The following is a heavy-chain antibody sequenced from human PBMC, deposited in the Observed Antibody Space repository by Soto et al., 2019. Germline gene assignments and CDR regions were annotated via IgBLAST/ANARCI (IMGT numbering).Heavy chain of an antibody. CDR3: ARETMLYSSSGGFDY. V-gene: IGHV1-46*01. CDR1: GYTFSSYY. Sequence: ASVNVSCKASGYTFSSYYMHWVRQAPGQGLEWMGIINPSGGSTSYAQKFQGRVTMTRDTSTSTVYMELSSLRSEDTAVYYCARETMLYSSSGGFDYWGQGTLVTVSS. CDR2: INPSGGST. J-gene: IGHJ4*02. D-gene: IGHD6-6*01.